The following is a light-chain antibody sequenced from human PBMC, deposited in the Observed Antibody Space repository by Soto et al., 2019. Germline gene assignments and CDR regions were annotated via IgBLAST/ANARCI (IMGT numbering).Light chain of an antibody. Sequence: QCVLTQPASVYGAPGRRVTISCTGSSSNIGAEYGIRWYQHLPGTAPKLLIYGVNSRPSGVPDRFSGSKSGSSASLAIAGLQAEDEADYYCQSYDDSLGGFYVFGTGTKVTVL. CDR1: SSNIGAEYG. V-gene: IGLV1-40*01. J-gene: IGLJ1*01. CDR3: QSYDDSLGGFYV. CDR2: GVN.